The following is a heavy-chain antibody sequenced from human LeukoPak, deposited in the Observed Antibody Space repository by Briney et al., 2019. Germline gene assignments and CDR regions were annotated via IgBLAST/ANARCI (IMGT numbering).Heavy chain of an antibody. Sequence: GGSLRLSCAASGFTFSTFAMTWVRQAPGKGLEWVGFIRSKAYGGTTEYAASVKGRFTISRDDSKSIAYLQMNSLKTEDTAVYYCTRGIGTVTPGYWGQGTLVTVSS. D-gene: IGHD4-11*01. CDR2: IRSKAYGGTT. V-gene: IGHV3-49*04. CDR3: TRGIGTVTPGY. CDR1: GFTFSTFA. J-gene: IGHJ4*02.